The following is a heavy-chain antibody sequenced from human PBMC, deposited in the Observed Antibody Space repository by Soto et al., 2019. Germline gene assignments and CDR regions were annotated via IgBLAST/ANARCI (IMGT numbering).Heavy chain of an antibody. Sequence: EVQLLESGGGLVQPGGFLRLSCAASGLSFSSYAISWVRQAPGKGLEWVSSIGGRGGSTYYADSVKGRFTISRDNSKNTVYLQMNSLRVEDTAVYYCAKQGDYDFWSSSNNWLDPWGQGTLVTVSS. D-gene: IGHD3-3*01. CDR1: GLSFSSYA. CDR2: IGGRGGST. V-gene: IGHV3-23*01. J-gene: IGHJ5*02. CDR3: AKQGDYDFWSSSNNWLDP.